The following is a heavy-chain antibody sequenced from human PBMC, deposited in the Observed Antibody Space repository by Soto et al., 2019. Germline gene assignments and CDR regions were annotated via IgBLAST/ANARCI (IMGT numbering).Heavy chain of an antibody. CDR3: LRGKDEDGISFWHH. J-gene: IGHJ5*02. CDR2: IHYSGAT. CDR1: DDSMRSGGYY. Sequence: QLRLQESGPGLVEPSQTLSLICSVSDDSMRSGGYYWTWIRQLPGKGLQWIGFIHYSGATLYSPFLKSRVSMSMQMSHDQFSLGLGSVTAADAGIYYCLRGKDEDGISFWHHWGQGTPVTVSS. V-gene: IGHV4-31*04. D-gene: IGHD2-2*01.